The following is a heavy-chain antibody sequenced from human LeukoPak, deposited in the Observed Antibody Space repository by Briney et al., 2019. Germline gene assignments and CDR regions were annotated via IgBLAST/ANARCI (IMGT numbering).Heavy chain of an antibody. D-gene: IGHD5-24*01. J-gene: IGHJ4*02. V-gene: IGHV4-59*08. Sequence: RPSETLSLTCTVSGGSMRSYFWSWIRQPPGKGLEWIAYMYYSGKTDYNPSLQSRVTISVDTSKNQFSLNLKSVTASDTAVYYCARGGRDGYTLYPLDYWGQGTLVTVSS. CDR1: GGSMRSYF. CDR2: MYYSGKT. CDR3: ARGGRDGYTLYPLDY.